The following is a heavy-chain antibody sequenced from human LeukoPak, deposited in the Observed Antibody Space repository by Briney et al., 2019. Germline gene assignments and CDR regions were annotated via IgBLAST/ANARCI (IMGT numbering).Heavy chain of an antibody. CDR3: ARGGVPNWNYGEYGY. V-gene: IGHV1-2*02. CDR1: GYTFTGYY. CDR2: INPNTGGT. D-gene: IGHD1-7*01. Sequence: ASVKVSCKASGYTFTGYYMHWVRQAPGQGLEWMGWINPNTGGTNYAQKFQGRVTMTRDTSISTAYMELNSLRADGTAVYYCARGGVPNWNYGEYGYWGRGTLVTVSS. J-gene: IGHJ4*02.